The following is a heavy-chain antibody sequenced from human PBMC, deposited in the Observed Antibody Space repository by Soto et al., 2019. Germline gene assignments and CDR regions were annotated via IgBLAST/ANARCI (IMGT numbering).Heavy chain of an antibody. V-gene: IGHV1-46*01. J-gene: IGHJ4*02. CDR2: INPSGGST. CDR3: ARAAYYYESSGYYPGDY. CDR1: GSTFTSYY. D-gene: IGHD3-22*01. Sequence: ASVKVSCKASGSTFTSYYMHWVRQAPGQRLEWMGIINPSGGSTSYPQKFQGRVTMTRDTSTSTVYMEVSSLRSEDTAVYYCARAAYYYESSGYYPGDYWGQGTLVTVS.